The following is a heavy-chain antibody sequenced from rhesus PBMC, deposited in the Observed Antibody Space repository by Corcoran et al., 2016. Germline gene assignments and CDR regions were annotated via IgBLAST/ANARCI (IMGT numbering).Heavy chain of an antibody. J-gene: IGHJ4*01. Sequence: EVQLVESGGGLVQPVGSLRLSCAASGFTFRNYWMSWVRQAPGKGLDWVGRIKNKADGGTAAYAESVKCRFTISRDDSKNTRYLQMNSLKTEDTAVDYWARSGSGWGHYFDYWGQGVLVTVSS. D-gene: IGHD6-31*01. V-gene: IGHV3-16*02. CDR1: GFTFRNYW. CDR3: ARSGSGWGHYFDY. CDR2: IKNKADGGTA.